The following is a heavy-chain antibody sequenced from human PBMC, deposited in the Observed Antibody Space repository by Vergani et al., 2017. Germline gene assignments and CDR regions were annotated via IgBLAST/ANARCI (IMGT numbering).Heavy chain of an antibody. CDR1: GFTFSSYA. V-gene: IGHV3-23*01. Sequence: EVQLLESGGGLVQPGGSLRLSCAASGFTFSSYAMSWVRQAPGKGLEWVSAISGSGGSTYYADSVKGRITISRDNSKNTLYLQMNSLRAEDTAVYYCAKEQIPYYDFWSGYFPRINWFDPWGQGTLVTVSS. CDR3: AKEQIPYYDFWSGYFPRINWFDP. D-gene: IGHD3-3*01. J-gene: IGHJ5*02. CDR2: ISGSGGST.